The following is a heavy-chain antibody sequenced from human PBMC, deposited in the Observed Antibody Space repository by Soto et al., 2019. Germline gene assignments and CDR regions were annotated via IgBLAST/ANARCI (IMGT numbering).Heavy chain of an antibody. J-gene: IGHJ5*02. CDR1: GYAFMSYD. D-gene: IGHD4-17*01. CDR3: ARSDYAADPSAYNWFDP. CDR2: MNPYSGYT. V-gene: IGHV1-8*01. Sequence: ASVKVSCKASGYAFMSYDINWVRQAPGQGLEWIGWMNPYSGYTGYAQKFRGRVTLTRNTAIRTAYMELSSLRSDDTAVYYCARSDYAADPSAYNWFDPWGQGTLVTV.